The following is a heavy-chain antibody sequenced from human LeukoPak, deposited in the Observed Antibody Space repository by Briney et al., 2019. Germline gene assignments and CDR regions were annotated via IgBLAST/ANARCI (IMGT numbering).Heavy chain of an antibody. J-gene: IGHJ4*02. CDR3: ARDRGYSITFDY. D-gene: IGHD5-18*01. Sequence: ASVTVSCTASGGTFSSYAISWVRQAPGQGLEWMGRIIPIFGTANYAQKFRGRVTITADKSTSTAYMELSSLRSEDTAVYYCARDRGYSITFDYWGQGTLVTVSS. V-gene: IGHV1-69*06. CDR2: IIPIFGTA. CDR1: GGTFSSYA.